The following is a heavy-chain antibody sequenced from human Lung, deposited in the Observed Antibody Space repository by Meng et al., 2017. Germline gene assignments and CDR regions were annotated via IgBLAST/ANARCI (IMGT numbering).Heavy chain of an antibody. Sequence: QVLLKQWGAGLLKPSETLSLTCVVSGGSFSDYYWSWIRQPPGKGLEWIGEINHSGSTNYNPSLESRATISVDTSQNNLSLKLSSVTAAGSAVYYCARGPTTMAHDFDYWGQGTLVTVSS. V-gene: IGHV4-34*01. CDR2: INHSGST. CDR3: ARGPTTMAHDFDY. J-gene: IGHJ4*02. D-gene: IGHD4-11*01. CDR1: GGSFSDYY.